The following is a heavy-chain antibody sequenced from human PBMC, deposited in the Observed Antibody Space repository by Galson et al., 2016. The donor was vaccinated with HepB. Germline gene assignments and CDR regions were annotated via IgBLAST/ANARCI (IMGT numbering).Heavy chain of an antibody. CDR3: TNQSASTKCYWCFDP. D-gene: IGHD2-2*01. Sequence: SLRLSCAASGFTVSNLYMTWVRQAPGRGLEWVALIYNSGRTTYADSVKGRFIISRDNSKNMMFLQMNNLRADDTAVYYCTNQSASTKCYWCFDPWGQGTLVTVSS. CDR1: GFTVSNLY. J-gene: IGHJ5*02. V-gene: IGHV3-53*01. CDR2: IYNSGRT.